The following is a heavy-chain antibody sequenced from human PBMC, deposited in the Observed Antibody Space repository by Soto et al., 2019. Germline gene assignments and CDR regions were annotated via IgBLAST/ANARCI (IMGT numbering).Heavy chain of an antibody. CDR1: GFMFTSYR. J-gene: IGHJ4*02. V-gene: IGHV3-48*01. CDR3: ARDVPRCSGDTCGDY. D-gene: IGHD2-15*01. Sequence: EVQLVESGGGLVQPGESLRLSCAASGFMFTSYRMHWVRQAPGKGLEWVSYISSSSSTIYYADSVKGRFTISRDNGKNSLSLQMNSLRAEDTAVYYCARDVPRCSGDTCGDYWGQGTLVTVSS. CDR2: ISSSSSTI.